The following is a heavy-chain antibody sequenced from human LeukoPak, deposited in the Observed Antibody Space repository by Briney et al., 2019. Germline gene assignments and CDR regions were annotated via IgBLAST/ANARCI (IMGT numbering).Heavy chain of an antibody. J-gene: IGHJ4*02. CDR2: IYYSGST. CDR1: GGSISSSSYY. Sequence: PSETLSLTCTVSGGSISSSSYYWGWIRQPPGKGLEWIGSIYYSGSTYYNPSLKSRVTISVDTSKNQFSLKLSSVTAADTAVYYCARVIRWDYGDSYFDYWGQGTLVTVSS. D-gene: IGHD4-17*01. V-gene: IGHV4-39*01. CDR3: ARVIRWDYGDSYFDY.